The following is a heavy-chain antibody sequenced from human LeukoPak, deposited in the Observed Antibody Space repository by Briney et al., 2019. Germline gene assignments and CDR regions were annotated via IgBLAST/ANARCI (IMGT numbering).Heavy chain of an antibody. J-gene: IGHJ4*02. CDR3: AAYRQSSFDD. CDR2: ISSSGSTI. CDR1: GFTFSSYE. D-gene: IGHD1-14*01. V-gene: IGHV3-48*03. Sequence: PGGSLRLSCAASGFTFSSYEMNWVRQAPGKGLEWVSYISSSGSTIYYADSVKGRFTISRDNAKNSLYLQMNSLRAEDTAVYYCAAYRQSSFDDWGQGTLVTVSS.